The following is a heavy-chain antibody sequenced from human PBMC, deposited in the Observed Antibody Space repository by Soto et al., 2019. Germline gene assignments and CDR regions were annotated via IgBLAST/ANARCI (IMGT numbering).Heavy chain of an antibody. J-gene: IGHJ4*02. CDR1: GFTFSSYA. D-gene: IGHD6-13*01. CDR3: AYSSTPFDY. CDR2: ISGSGGST. Sequence: EVQLLESGGGLVQPGGSLRLSCAASGFTFSSYAMSWVRQAPGKGLEWVSAISGSGGSTYYADSVKGRFTISRDNSKNTLYLQMNSLRAEGMGVYYCAYSSTPFDYWGQGSRVTVSS. V-gene: IGHV3-23*01.